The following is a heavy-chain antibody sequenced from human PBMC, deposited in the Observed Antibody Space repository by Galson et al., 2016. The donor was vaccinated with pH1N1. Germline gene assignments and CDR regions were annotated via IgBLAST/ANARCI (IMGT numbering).Heavy chain of an antibody. Sequence: SVKVSCKASGYTFNNYDINWVRQTPGQGLEWMGWMNPNTGGTDSAQKFQGRVTLTRNTSEGTAFMELSNLRSDDTAVYYRARGHPLGSISGWVWGQGSLVTVSS. D-gene: IGHD6-19*01. CDR3: ARGHPLGSISGWV. J-gene: IGHJ4*02. CDR1: GYTFNNYD. CDR2: MNPNTGGT. V-gene: IGHV1-8*03.